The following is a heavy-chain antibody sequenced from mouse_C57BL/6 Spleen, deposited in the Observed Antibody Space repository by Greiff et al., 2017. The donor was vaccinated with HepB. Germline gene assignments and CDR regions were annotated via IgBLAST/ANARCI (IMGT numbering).Heavy chain of an antibody. D-gene: IGHD1-1*01. CDR2: IYPGDGDT. V-gene: IGHV1-80*01. J-gene: IGHJ3*01. CDR3: ARLGYYGSENAWFAY. Sequence: QVQLQQSGAELVKPGASVKISCKASGYAFSSYWMNWVKQRPGKGLEWIGQIYPGDGDTNYNGKFKGKATLTADKSSSTAYMQLSSLTSEDSAVYFCARLGYYGSENAWFAYWGQGTLVTVSA. CDR1: GYAFSSYW.